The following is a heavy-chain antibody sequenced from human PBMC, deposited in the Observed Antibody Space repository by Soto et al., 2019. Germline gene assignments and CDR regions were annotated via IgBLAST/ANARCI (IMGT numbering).Heavy chain of an antibody. Sequence: GSLRLACAAYGFTFSSYAISWVRQAPGHRLEWVSAISGSGGSTYYADSVKGRFTISRDNSKNTLYLQMNSLRAEDTAVYYCAKGSVVPAVDYYYGMDVWGQGTKFSVSS. CDR1: GFTFSSYA. V-gene: IGHV3-23*01. CDR3: AKGSVVPAVDYYYGMDV. D-gene: IGHD2-2*01. CDR2: ISGSGGST. J-gene: IGHJ6*02.